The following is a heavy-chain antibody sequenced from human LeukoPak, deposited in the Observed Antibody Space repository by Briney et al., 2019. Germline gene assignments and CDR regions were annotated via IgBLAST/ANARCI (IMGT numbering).Heavy chain of an antibody. V-gene: IGHV3-30-3*01. CDR1: GFLFQNHV. J-gene: IGHJ4*02. D-gene: IGHD3-10*01. CDR3: VRQGYYESGSSPTFYFDF. Sequence: GGSLRLSCAASGFLFQNHVIHWVRQVPGKGLEWVAVISHHVNVKFYADSVKGRLTLSRDNSAKTVYLQKNSLRPDDAAVYYCVRQGYYESGSSPTFYFDFSGQGTVVTVSS. CDR2: ISHHVNVK.